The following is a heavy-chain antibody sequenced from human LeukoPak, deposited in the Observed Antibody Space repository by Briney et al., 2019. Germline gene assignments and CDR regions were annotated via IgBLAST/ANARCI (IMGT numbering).Heavy chain of an antibody. D-gene: IGHD2-2*01. V-gene: IGHV1-2*02. CDR1: GYTFTGYY. CDR2: INPNSGGT. CDR3: ARFRIVPAASFDY. J-gene: IGHJ4*02. Sequence: ASVKVSCKASGYTFTGYYIHWVRQVPGQGLERMGWINPNSGGTSCAQKFQGRVTMTGDTSITTAYMELTWLRSDDTAVYYCARFRIVPAASFDYWGQGTLVTVSS.